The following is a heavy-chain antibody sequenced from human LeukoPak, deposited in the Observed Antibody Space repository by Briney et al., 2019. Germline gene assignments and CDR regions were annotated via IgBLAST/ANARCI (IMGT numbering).Heavy chain of an antibody. CDR2: IKQDGSEK. CDR3: ARDSAGNDY. J-gene: IGHJ4*02. D-gene: IGHD6-13*01. V-gene: IGHV3-7*01. Sequence: GGSLRLSCAASGFTFSSYWMSWVRQAPGKGLEWVAKIKQDGSEKYYVDSVKGRFTISRDNAETSLYLQMNSLRAEDTAMYYCARDSAGNDYWGQGTLVTVSS. CDR1: GFTFSSYW.